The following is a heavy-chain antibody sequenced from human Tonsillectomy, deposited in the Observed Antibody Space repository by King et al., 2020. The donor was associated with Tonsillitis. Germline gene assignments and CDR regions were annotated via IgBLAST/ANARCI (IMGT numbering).Heavy chain of an antibody. CDR3: ARRDGALDYYYYGLDV. J-gene: IGHJ6*02. D-gene: IGHD2-21*02. V-gene: IGHV3-30-3*01. Sequence: VQLVESGGGVVQPGRSLRLSCAASGFTFSSYAMHWVRQAPGKGLEWVADISFDGSNKYNADSVKGRFTISRDKSKNTLYLQMHSLRAEDTAVYYCARRDGALDYYYYGLDVWGQGTTVTVSS. CDR2: ISFDGSNK. CDR1: GFTFSSYA.